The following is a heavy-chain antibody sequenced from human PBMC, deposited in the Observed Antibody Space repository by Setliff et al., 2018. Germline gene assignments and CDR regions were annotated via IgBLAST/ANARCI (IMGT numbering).Heavy chain of an antibody. CDR1: GGSFSGYY. D-gene: IGHD6-13*01. Sequence: SETLSLTCAVYGGSFSGYYWGWIRQPPGKGLEWIGSIYYSGSTYYNPSLKSRVTISVDTSRNQFSLQLTSVTAADTAVYYCVRLRQQLVYYYHMDVWGKGTTVTVSS. V-gene: IGHV4-39*01. CDR2: IYYSGST. CDR3: VRLRQQLVYYYHMDV. J-gene: IGHJ6*03.